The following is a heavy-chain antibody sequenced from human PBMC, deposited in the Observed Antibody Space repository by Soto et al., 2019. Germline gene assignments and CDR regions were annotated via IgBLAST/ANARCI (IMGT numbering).Heavy chain of an antibody. CDR2: INPNSGGT. Sequence: GASVKVSCKASGYTFTGYYMHWVRQAPGQGLEWMGWINPNSGGTNYAQKFQGRVTMTRDTSISTAYMELSRLRSDDTAVYYCATPMGVGDRSRAFDIWGQGTMVTVSS. CDR3: ATPMGVGDRSRAFDI. V-gene: IGHV1-2*02. D-gene: IGHD3-10*01. J-gene: IGHJ3*02. CDR1: GYTFTGYY.